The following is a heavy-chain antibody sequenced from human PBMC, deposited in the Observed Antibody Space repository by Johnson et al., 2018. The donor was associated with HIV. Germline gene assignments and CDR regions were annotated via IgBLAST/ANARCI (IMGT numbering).Heavy chain of an antibody. J-gene: IGHJ3*02. CDR1: GLTVSGNY. V-gene: IGHV3-66*01. D-gene: IGHD3-22*01. CDR2: IYSDGGT. CDR3: ARDAPNFFHSRGVRDDAFDI. Sequence: VQLVESGGGLVQPGGSLRLSCAASGLTVSGNYMNWVRQAPGKGLEWVSVIYSDGGTYYADSVQGRFTLSRDNSQNTLYLQMNSLRAEDTAVYYCARDAPNFFHSRGVRDDAFDIWGPGTMVTVSS.